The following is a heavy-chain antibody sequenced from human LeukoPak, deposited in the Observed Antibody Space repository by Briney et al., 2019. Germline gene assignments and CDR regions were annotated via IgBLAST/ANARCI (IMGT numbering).Heavy chain of an antibody. Sequence: GGSLRLSCSASGFTFSSLTMHWVRQAPGKGLEYVSAISSNGGNTYYADSVKGRFTISRDDSKNTLYLQMNSLRADDTAVYYCAKDLGRYRNNFFDYWGQGNLVTVSS. CDR3: AKDLGRYRNNFFDY. J-gene: IGHJ4*02. D-gene: IGHD1-26*01. CDR1: GFTFSSLT. CDR2: ISSNGGNT. V-gene: IGHV3-64*04.